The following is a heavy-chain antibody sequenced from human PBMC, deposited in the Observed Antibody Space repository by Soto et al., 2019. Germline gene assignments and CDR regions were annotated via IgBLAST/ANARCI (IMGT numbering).Heavy chain of an antibody. CDR2: ISGSGGST. CDR3: AKGLPSSGTTLAGGY. CDR1: GFTFSSYA. Sequence: GGSLRLSCAASGFTFSSYAMSWVRQAPGKGLEWVSAISGSGGSTYHADSVKGRFTISRDNSKNTLYLQMNSLRAEDTAVYYCAKGLPSSGTTLAGGYWGQGTLVTVSS. V-gene: IGHV3-23*01. J-gene: IGHJ4*02. D-gene: IGHD1-7*01.